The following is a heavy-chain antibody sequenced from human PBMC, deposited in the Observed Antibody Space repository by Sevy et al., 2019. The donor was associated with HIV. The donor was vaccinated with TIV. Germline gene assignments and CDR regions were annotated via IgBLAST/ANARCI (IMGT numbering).Heavy chain of an antibody. CDR3: AKDRHGGNSNYFDY. J-gene: IGHJ4*02. CDR2: IRYDGSYK. V-gene: IGHV3-30*02. CDR1: GFNFSTYG. D-gene: IGHD2-21*02. Sequence: GGSLSLSCAASGFNFSTYGMHWVRQAPGKGLEWVEFIRYDGSYKNYPDSVKGRFTISRDNSKNTVYLQMSSLRGEDTAVYYCAKDRHGGNSNYFDYWGQGTLVTVSS.